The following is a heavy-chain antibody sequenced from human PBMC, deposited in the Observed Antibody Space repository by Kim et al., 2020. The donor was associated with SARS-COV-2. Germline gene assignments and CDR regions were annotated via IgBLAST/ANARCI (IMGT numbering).Heavy chain of an antibody. CDR3: ARDFSIAVAGISYYYYGMDV. D-gene: IGHD6-19*01. CDR1: GFTFSSYS. J-gene: IGHJ6*02. V-gene: IGHV3-21*01. CDR2: ISSSSSYI. Sequence: GGSLRLSCAASGFTFSSYSMNWVRQAPGKGLEWVSSISSSSSYIYYADSVKGRFTISRDNAKNSLYLQMNSLRAEDTAVYYCARDFSIAVAGISYYYYGMDVWGQGTTVTVSS.